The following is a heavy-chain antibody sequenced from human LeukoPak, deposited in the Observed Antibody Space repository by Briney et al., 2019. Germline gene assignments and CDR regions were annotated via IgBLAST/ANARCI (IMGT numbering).Heavy chain of an antibody. CDR1: GSTFTSYG. CDR3: ARGSSSWYYYYYYMDV. V-gene: IGHV1-18*01. J-gene: IGHJ6*03. D-gene: IGHD6-13*01. Sequence: ASVKVSCKASGSTFTSYGISWVRQAPGQGLEWMGWISAYNGNTNYAQKLQGRVTMTTDTSTSTAYMELRSLRSDDTAVYYCARGSSSWYYYYYYMDVWGKGTTVTVSS. CDR2: ISAYNGNT.